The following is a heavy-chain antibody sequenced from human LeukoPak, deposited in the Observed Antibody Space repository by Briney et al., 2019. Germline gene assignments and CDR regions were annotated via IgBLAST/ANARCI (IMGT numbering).Heavy chain of an antibody. CDR1: GYSFTNYW. D-gene: IGHD2-15*01. Sequence: GESLKISCKGSGYSFTNYWVGWVRQMPGKGLEWMGIIYPDDSDTKYSPSFQGQVTISADKSTSTAYLQWSSLKASDTAMYYCARSGRLGYCSGGSCFRWDYWGQGTLVTVSS. J-gene: IGHJ4*02. CDR3: ARSGRLGYCSGGSCFRWDY. V-gene: IGHV5-51*01. CDR2: IYPDDSDT.